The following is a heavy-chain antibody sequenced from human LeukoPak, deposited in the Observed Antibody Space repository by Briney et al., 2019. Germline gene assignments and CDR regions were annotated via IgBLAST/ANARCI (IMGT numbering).Heavy chain of an antibody. CDR2: ITGSSTYM. CDR1: GFTFNTYS. V-gene: IGHV3-21*01. Sequence: GGSLRLSCAASGFTFNTYSMNWFRQAPGKGLDWVSSITGSSTYMYYADSVKGRFSISRDNAKISLYLQMDSLRAEETALYFCVRSHYDLYAFFDYWGQGTLVSVSS. D-gene: IGHD3-22*01. CDR3: VRSHYDLYAFFDY. J-gene: IGHJ4*02.